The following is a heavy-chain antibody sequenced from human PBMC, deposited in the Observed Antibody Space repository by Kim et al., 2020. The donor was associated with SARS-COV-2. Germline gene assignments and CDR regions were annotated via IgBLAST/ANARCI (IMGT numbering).Heavy chain of an antibody. V-gene: IGHV3-48*03. Sequence: GGSLRLSCAASGFTFSSYEMNWVRQAPGKGLEWVSYISSSGSTIYYADSVKGRFTISRDNAKNSLYLQMNSLRAEDTAVYYCARERYFDWLFFDYWGQGTLVTVSS. CDR3: ARERYFDWLFFDY. D-gene: IGHD3-9*01. CDR2: ISSSGSTI. CDR1: GFTFSSYE. J-gene: IGHJ4*02.